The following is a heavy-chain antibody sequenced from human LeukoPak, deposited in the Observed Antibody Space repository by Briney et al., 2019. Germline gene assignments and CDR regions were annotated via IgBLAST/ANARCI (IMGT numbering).Heavy chain of an antibody. D-gene: IGHD3-22*01. CDR1: GYTFTSYA. J-gene: IGHJ4*02. V-gene: IGHV7-4-1*02. CDR2: INTNTGNP. Sequence: GASVKVSCKASGYTFTSYAMNWVRQAPGQGLEWMGWINTNTGNPTYAQGFTGRFVFSLDTSVSTAYLQISSLKAEDTAVYYCARDWWDYYDSSGYYRDYWGQGTLVTVSS. CDR3: ARDWWDYYDSSGYYRDY.